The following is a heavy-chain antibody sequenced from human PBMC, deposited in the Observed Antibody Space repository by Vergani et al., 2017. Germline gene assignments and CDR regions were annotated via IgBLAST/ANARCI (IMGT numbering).Heavy chain of an antibody. CDR1: GGSISGSSYY. D-gene: IGHD6-6*01. J-gene: IGHJ4*02. V-gene: IGHV4-39*01. CDR3: ARHAEYSSSSSFDY. Sequence: QLQLQESGPGLVKPSETLSLTCTVSGGSISGSSYYWGWIRQPPGKGLEWIGSIYYSGSTYYNPSLKSRVTISVDTSKNQFSLKLSSVTAADTAVYYCARHAEYSSSSSFDYWGQGTLVTVSS. CDR2: IYYSGST.